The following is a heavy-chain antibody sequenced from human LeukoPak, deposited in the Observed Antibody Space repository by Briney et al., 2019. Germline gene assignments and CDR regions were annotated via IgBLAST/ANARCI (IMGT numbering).Heavy chain of an antibody. J-gene: IGHJ4*02. CDR1: GYTFTSYG. CDR2: ISGYNGNT. V-gene: IGHV1-18*04. D-gene: IGHD6-13*01. Sequence: ASVKVSCKASGYTFTSYGISWVRQAPGQGLEWMGWISGYNGNTNYAQKVQGRVTMTTDTSTSTAYMELRSLRSDDTAVYYCARGGRATAAAGPVFDYWGQGTLVTVPS. CDR3: ARGGRATAAAGPVFDY.